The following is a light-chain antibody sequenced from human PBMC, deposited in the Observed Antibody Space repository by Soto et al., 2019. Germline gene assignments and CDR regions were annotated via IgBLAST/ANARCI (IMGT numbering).Light chain of an antibody. CDR2: GGS. V-gene: IGLV2-23*01. Sequence: QSVLTQPASVSGSPGQSITISCTGTTSDVGTYNLVSWYQQHPGKAPKLMIYGGSKRPSGVSNRFSGSKSGNTASLTISGLQADDEADYYCCSYAGSSTWVFGGGTKLTVL. J-gene: IGLJ2*01. CDR3: CSYAGSSTWV. CDR1: TSDVGTYNL.